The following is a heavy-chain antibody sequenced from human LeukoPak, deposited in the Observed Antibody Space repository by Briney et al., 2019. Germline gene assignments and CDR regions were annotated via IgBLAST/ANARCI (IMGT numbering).Heavy chain of an antibody. J-gene: IGHJ4*02. CDR3: AREDDWNYEDY. V-gene: IGHV3-7*01. Sequence: GGSLRLSCAASGFTFSSYWMSWVRQAPGTGLEWVANIKQDGSEKYYVNSVKGRFTISRDNAKNSLYLQMNSLRAEDTAIYFCAREDDWNYEDYWGQGTLVTVSS. D-gene: IGHD1-7*01. CDR2: IKQDGSEK. CDR1: GFTFSSYW.